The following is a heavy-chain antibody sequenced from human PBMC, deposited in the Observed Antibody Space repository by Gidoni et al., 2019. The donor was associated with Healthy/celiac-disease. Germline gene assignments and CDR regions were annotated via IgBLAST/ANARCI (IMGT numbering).Heavy chain of an antibody. CDR2: ISYDGSNK. J-gene: IGHJ4*02. Sequence: QVQLVESGGGVVQPGRSLRPSCAASGFSFSSYGMHWVRQAPGKGLEWVAVISYDGSNKYYADSVKGRFTISRDNSKNTLYLQMNSLRAEDTAVYYSARDYSGYDPYFDYWGQGTLVTVSS. V-gene: IGHV3-30*03. D-gene: IGHD5-12*01. CDR1: GFSFSSYG. CDR3: ARDYSGYDPYFDY.